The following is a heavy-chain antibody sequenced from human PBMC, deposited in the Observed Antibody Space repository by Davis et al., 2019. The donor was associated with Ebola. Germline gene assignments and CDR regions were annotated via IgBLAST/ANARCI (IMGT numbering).Heavy chain of an antibody. J-gene: IGHJ4*02. Sequence: PGGSLRLSCAPSGFTFSRDWMSWVRQAPGKGLEWVANIKQDGSEKYYVDSVKGRFTISRDNAKNSLFLQMSSLRAEDTAMYYCARDGLPAALNFWGQGTLVTVSS. V-gene: IGHV3-7*03. CDR1: GFTFSRDW. D-gene: IGHD2-2*01. CDR3: ARDGLPAALNF. CDR2: IKQDGSEK.